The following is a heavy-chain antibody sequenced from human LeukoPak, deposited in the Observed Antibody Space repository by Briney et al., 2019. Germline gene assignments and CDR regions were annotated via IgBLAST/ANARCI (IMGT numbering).Heavy chain of an antibody. Sequence: GESLKISCHGSGYSFTRYWIGWVRQLPGKGLEWMGFIYPGDSDTRYSPPFQGPVTISADKSISTAYLQWSSLKASDTGMYYCARPSTAANDYWGQGTLVTVSS. V-gene: IGHV5-51*01. CDR2: IYPGDSDT. J-gene: IGHJ4*02. CDR3: ARPSTAANDY. D-gene: IGHD2-2*01. CDR1: GYSFTRYW.